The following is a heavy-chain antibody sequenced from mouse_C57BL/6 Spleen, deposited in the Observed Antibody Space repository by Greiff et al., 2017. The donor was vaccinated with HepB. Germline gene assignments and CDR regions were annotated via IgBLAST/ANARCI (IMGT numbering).Heavy chain of an antibody. CDR3: ARHEIDPYAMDY. J-gene: IGHJ4*01. CDR2: FYPGSGSI. V-gene: IGHV1-62-2*01. Sequence: VKLQESGAELVKPGASVKLSCKASGYTFTEYTIHWVKQRSGQGLEWIGWFYPGSGSIKYNEKFKDKATLTADKSSSTVYMERSRLTSEDSAVYFCARHEIDPYAMDYWGQGTSVTVSS. CDR1: GYTFTEYT.